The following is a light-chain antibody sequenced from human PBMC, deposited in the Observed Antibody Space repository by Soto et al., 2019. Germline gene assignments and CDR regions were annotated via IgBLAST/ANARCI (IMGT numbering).Light chain of an antibody. V-gene: IGKV3-20*01. CDR3: QQYGSSPLT. Sequence: EIVFKRYLRTIYLSTGLRATLSCRASQNVVSGCLAWYQQKPGQAPRLLIYGASSRATGIPDRFSGGGSGTDFTLTISRLEPEDFAVYYCQQYGSSPLTFGGGTKVDI. CDR2: GAS. J-gene: IGKJ4*01. CDR1: QNVVSGC.